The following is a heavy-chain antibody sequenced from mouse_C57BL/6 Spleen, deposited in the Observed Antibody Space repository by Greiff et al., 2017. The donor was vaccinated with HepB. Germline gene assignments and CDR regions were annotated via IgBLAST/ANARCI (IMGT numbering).Heavy chain of an antibody. Sequence: VQLQQSGAELVMPGASVKLSCKASGYTFTSYWMHWVKQRPGQGLEWIGEIDPSDSYTNYNQKFKGKSTLTVDKSSSTAYMQLSSLTSEDSAVYYCAIGYYGSAAWFAYWGQGTLVTVSA. V-gene: IGHV1-69*01. CDR2: IDPSDSYT. D-gene: IGHD1-1*01. CDR1: GYTFTSYW. J-gene: IGHJ3*01. CDR3: AIGYYGSAAWFAY.